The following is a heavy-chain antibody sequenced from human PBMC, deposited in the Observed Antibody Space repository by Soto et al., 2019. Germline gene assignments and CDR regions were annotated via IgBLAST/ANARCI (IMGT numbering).Heavy chain of an antibody. D-gene: IGHD4-17*01. J-gene: IGHJ5*02. CDR2: IWYDGSNK. CDR3: ARDGTDYGDYVGGWFDP. CDR1: GFTFSSHG. V-gene: IGHV3-33*01. Sequence: PGGSLRLSCAASGFTFSSHGMHWVRQAPGKGLEWVAVIWYDGSNKYYADSVKGRFTISRDNSKNTLYLQMNSLRAEDTAVYYCARDGTDYGDYVGGWFDPWGQGTLVTVSS.